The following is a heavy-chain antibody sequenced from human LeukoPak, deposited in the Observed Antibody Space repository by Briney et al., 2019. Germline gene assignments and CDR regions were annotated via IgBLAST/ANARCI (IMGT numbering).Heavy chain of an antibody. CDR2: ITTTFYT. Sequence: GGSPRLSCAASGFTFSSYSFNWVRQVPGKGLEWVSSITTTFYTYYTDSVKGRFTISRDNAKNSLYLQMISLRAEDTAVYYCAKATNTVVTVSVDYWGQGTLVTVSS. CDR3: AKATNTVVTVSVDY. D-gene: IGHD4-23*01. CDR1: GFTFSSYS. V-gene: IGHV3-21*01. J-gene: IGHJ4*02.